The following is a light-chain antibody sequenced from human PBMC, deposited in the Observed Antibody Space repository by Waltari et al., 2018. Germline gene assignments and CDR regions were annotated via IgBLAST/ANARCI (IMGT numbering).Light chain of an antibody. CDR2: GAS. CDR3: QQYNNWPPPLT. Sequence: EIVMTQSPATLSVSPGERATLSCRASQSVSSNLAWYQQKPGQAPRPLIYGASTRATGIPARFSGSGSVRQFTLTISSMQSEDFAVYYCQQYNNWPPPLTFGGGTKVEIK. V-gene: IGKV3-15*01. CDR1: QSVSSN. J-gene: IGKJ4*01.